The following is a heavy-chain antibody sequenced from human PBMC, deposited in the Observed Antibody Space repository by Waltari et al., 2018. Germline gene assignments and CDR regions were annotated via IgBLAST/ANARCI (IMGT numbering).Heavy chain of an antibody. CDR1: GFTFTNAW. V-gene: IGHV3-15*01. J-gene: IGHJ3*02. CDR3: TIELLVGATPDSFHI. CDR2: IKSKLDDGTT. Sequence: EMQLVESGGGLVYPGGSLRLSCAASGFTFTNAWMSWVRQAPGKGVEGVGRIKSKLDDGTTDYSAPVKGRFTISRDDSKNTLYLQMNSLKTEDTAVYYCTIELLVGATPDSFHIWGQGTMVTVSS. D-gene: IGHD2-15*01.